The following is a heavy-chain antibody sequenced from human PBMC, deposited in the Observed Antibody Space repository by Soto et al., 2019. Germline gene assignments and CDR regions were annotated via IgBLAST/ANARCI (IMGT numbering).Heavy chain of an antibody. D-gene: IGHD6-6*01. CDR3: ARDLSIAARLNYYYYGMDV. CDR2: IYYSGST. CDR1: GGSISSYY. J-gene: IGHJ6*02. V-gene: IGHV4-59*01. Sequence: SETLSLTCTVSGGSISSYYWSWMRQPPGKGLEWIGYIYYSGSTNYNPSLKSRVTISVDTSKNQFSLKLSSVTAADTAVYYCARDLSIAARLNYYYYGMDVWGQGTTVTVSS.